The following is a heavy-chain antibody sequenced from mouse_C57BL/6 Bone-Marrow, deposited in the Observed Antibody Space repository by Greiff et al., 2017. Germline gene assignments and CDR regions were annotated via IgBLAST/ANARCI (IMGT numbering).Heavy chain of an antibody. J-gene: IGHJ3*01. CDR2: IDPSASYT. D-gene: IGHD2-3*01. Sequence: VQLQQPGAELVMPGASVKLSCKASGYTFTSYWMHWVKQRPGQGLEWIGEIDPSASYTNYNQKFKGKSTLTVDKSSSTAYMQLSSLTSEDSAVYYCARDGDGSFACWGQGTLVTVSA. V-gene: IGHV1-69*01. CDR1: GYTFTSYW. CDR3: ARDGDGSFAC.